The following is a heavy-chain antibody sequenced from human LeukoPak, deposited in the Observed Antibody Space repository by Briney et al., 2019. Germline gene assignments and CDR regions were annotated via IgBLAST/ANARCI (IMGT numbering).Heavy chain of an antibody. Sequence: GGSLRLSCAASGFTFSSYSMNWVRQAPGKGLEWVSYISSSSSTIYYADSVKGRFTISRDNAKNSLYLQMNSLRDEDTAVYYCARGLIFGVVRYYFDYWGQGTLVTVSS. CDR2: ISSSSSTI. D-gene: IGHD3-3*01. J-gene: IGHJ4*02. CDR3: ARGLIFGVVRYYFDY. CDR1: GFTFSSYS. V-gene: IGHV3-48*02.